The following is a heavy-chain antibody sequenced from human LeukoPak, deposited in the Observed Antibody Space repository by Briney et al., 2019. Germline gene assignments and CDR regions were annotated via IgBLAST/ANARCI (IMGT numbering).Heavy chain of an antibody. CDR2: IKQDGSEK. Sequence: GGSLRLSCAASGFTFSTYWMNWVRQAPGKGLEWVANIKQDGSEKYYVDSVKGRFTISRDNAKNSLYLQMNSLRAEDTAVYYCARGRYCSGGTCYFDYWGQGTLVTVSS. J-gene: IGHJ4*02. CDR1: GFTFSTYW. D-gene: IGHD2-15*01. CDR3: ARGRYCSGGTCYFDY. V-gene: IGHV3-7*04.